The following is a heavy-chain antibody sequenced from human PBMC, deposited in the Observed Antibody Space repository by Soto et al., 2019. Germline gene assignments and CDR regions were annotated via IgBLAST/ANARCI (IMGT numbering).Heavy chain of an antibody. CDR1: GYTFTSYA. D-gene: IGHD2-8*02. CDR2: INAGNGNT. J-gene: IGHJ6*02. Sequence: ASVKVSCQASGYTFTSYAMHWVRQAPGQRLEWMGWINAGNGNTKYSQKFQGRATITRDTSASTAYMELSSLRSEDTAGYYCARNSGPAPTGLDYYGMDVWGQGTTVTVSS. V-gene: IGHV1-3*01. CDR3: ARNSGPAPTGLDYYGMDV.